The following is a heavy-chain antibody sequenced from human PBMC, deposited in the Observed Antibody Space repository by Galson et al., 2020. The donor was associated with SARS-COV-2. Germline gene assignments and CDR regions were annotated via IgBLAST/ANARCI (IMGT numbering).Heavy chain of an antibody. D-gene: IGHD4-17*01. CDR2: IWGDGSII. CDR3: ARTTGPLDY. V-gene: IGHV3-48*03. J-gene: IGHJ4*02. CDR1: GFTFRTYE. Sequence: GESLKIPCVGSGFTFRTYEMNWVRQAPGKGLEWISNIWGDGSIINYADSVRGRFTISRDNARNSLFLQMNSLRAEDTAVYYCARTTGPLDYWGPGTLVTVSS.